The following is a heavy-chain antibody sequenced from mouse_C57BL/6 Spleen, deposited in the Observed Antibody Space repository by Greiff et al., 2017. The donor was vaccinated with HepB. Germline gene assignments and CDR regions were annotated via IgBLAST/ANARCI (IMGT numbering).Heavy chain of an antibody. J-gene: IGHJ4*01. D-gene: IGHD1-1*01. CDR1: GFTFSSYA. Sequence: EVQGVESGGGLVKPGGSLKLSCAASGFTFSSYAMSWVRQTPEKRLEWVATISDGGSYTYYPDNVKGRFTISRDNAKNNLYMQMSHLKSEDTTMYYCARGHYGSSDGYYAMDYWGQGTSVTVSS. CDR3: ARGHYGSSDGYYAMDY. V-gene: IGHV5-4*01. CDR2: ISDGGSYT.